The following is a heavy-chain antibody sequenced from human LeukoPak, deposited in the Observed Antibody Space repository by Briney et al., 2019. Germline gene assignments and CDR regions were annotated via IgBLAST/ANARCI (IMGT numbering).Heavy chain of an antibody. V-gene: IGHV4-59*01. CDR3: ARDTGNWNSDL. Sequence: SSETLSLTCTVSGGSISSYYWSWIRQPPGKGLEWIGYIYYSGYPYYNPSLKSRVTISVDTSKNQFSLRLSSVTAADTAVYYCARDTGNWNSDLWGRGTLVTVSS. J-gene: IGHJ2*01. CDR2: IYYSGYP. CDR1: GGSISSYY. D-gene: IGHD1-1*01.